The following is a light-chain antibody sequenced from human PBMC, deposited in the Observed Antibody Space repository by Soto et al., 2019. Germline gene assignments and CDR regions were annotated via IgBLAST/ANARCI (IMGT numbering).Light chain of an antibody. CDR1: NSDVGSYNR. CDR2: EVN. Sequence: QSALTQPPSVSGSPGQSVTISFTGTNSDVGSYNRVSWYQHPPGTAPKLIIYEVNNRPSGVPDRFSGSKSGNTASLTISGLQAEDEADYYCSSFTSSSTLVFGGGTKVTVL. CDR3: SSFTSSSTLV. J-gene: IGLJ2*01. V-gene: IGLV2-18*02.